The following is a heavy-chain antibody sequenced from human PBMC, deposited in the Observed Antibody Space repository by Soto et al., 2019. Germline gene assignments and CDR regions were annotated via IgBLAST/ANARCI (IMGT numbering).Heavy chain of an antibody. CDR3: ATSSGWLEDY. CDR1: GGSISSGGYY. V-gene: IGHV4-31*03. D-gene: IGHD6-19*01. J-gene: IGHJ4*02. CDR2: IYYSGST. Sequence: SETLSLTCTVSGGSISSGGYYWSWIRQHPGKGLEWIGYIYYSGSTYYNPSLKSRVTISVDTSKNQFSLKLSSVTAADTAVYYCATSSGWLEDYWGRGTLVTVSS.